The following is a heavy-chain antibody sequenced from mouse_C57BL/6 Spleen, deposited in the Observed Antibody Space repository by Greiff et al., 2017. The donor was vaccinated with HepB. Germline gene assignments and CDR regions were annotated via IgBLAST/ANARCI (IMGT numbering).Heavy chain of an antibody. CDR2: ISYDGSN. CDR1: GYSITSGYY. V-gene: IGHV3-6*01. J-gene: IGHJ2*01. Sequence: DVQLQESGPGLVKPSQSLSLPCSVTGYSITSGYYWNWIRQFPGNKLEWMGYISYDGSNNYNPSLKNRISITRDTSKNQFFLKLNSVTTEDTATYYCARVGDWVDYWGQGTTLTVSS. D-gene: IGHD4-1*01. CDR3: ARVGDWVDY.